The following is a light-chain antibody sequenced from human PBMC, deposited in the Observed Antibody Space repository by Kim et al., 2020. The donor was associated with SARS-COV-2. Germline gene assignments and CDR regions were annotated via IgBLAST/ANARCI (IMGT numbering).Light chain of an antibody. J-gene: IGLJ2*01. Sequence: QSALTQPPSASGSPGQSVTISCTGTSSDVGGYNYVSWYQQHPGKAPKLTIYEVSKRPSGVPDRFSGSKSGNTASLTVSGLQAEDEAGYYCSSDAGSNSVVFGGGTKLTVL. V-gene: IGLV2-8*01. CDR3: SSDAGSNSVV. CDR1: SSDVGGYNY. CDR2: EVS.